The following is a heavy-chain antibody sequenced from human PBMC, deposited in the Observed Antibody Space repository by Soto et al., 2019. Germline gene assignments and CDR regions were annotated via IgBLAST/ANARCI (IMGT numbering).Heavy chain of an antibody. J-gene: IGHJ4*02. D-gene: IGHD7-27*01. V-gene: IGHV3-7*03. Sequence: GSLRLSCAASGFTLSNYWMTWVRQAPGKGLEWVANINKDGSQKNYVDSVKGRFTIARDNGQNSLSLQINSLRVEDTAVYYCVRELGLAYWGQGALVTVSS. CDR3: VRELGLAY. CDR2: INKDGSQK. CDR1: GFTLSNYW.